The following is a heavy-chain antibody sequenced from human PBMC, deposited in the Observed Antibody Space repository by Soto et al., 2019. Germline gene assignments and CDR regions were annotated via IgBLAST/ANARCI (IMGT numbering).Heavy chain of an antibody. Sequence: ASVKVSCKASGYTFTSYYIHWVRQAPGQGLEWMGIINPSGGSTSYAQKFQGRVTMTRDTSTSTVYMELSSLRSEDTAVYYCARHREPMVRGVIRILDPWGQGTLVTVSS. CDR3: ARHREPMVRGVIRILDP. CDR2: INPSGGST. D-gene: IGHD3-10*01. CDR1: GYTFTSYY. V-gene: IGHV1-46*03. J-gene: IGHJ5*02.